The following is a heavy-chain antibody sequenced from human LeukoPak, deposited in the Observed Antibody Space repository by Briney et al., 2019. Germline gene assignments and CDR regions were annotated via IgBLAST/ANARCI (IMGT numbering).Heavy chain of an antibody. CDR3: ARKLMSSRRFEY. V-gene: IGHV3-30*02. Sequence: GGSLRLSCEGSGFAFNVFGMHWIRQAPGKGLEWVAFIKADGVFTNYAEAVKGRFTISRDNSDNTVFLQMESVRPDDAAVYYCARKLMSSRRFEYWGQGTLVTVSS. D-gene: IGHD2-8*01. CDR1: GFAFNVFG. J-gene: IGHJ4*02. CDR2: IKADGVFT.